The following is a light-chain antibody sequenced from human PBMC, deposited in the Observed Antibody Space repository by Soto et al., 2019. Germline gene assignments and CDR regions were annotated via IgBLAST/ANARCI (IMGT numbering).Light chain of an antibody. CDR1: QTVRNKY. CDR2: GAS. V-gene: IGKV3-15*01. Sequence: EFALTQSPGTLSLSPGERATLSWRASQTVRNKYLAWYQQKPGQAPRLLIYGASTRATGIPARFSGSGSGTEFTLTISSLQTDDFATYYCQQYNSYSWTFGQGTKVDIK. J-gene: IGKJ1*01. CDR3: QQYNSYSWT.